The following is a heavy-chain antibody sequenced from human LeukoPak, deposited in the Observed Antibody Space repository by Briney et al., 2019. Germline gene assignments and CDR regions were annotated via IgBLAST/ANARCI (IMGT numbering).Heavy chain of an antibody. J-gene: IGHJ4*02. CDR3: ARDRGHYYDSSGYFDY. V-gene: IGHV4-38-2*02. CDR2: IYHSGST. D-gene: IGHD3-22*01. CDR1: GYSISNGYY. Sequence: PSETLSLTCTVSGYSISNGYYWGWIRQPPGKGLEWIGSIYHSGSTYYNPSLKSRVTISVDTSKNQFSLKLSSVTAADTAVYYCARDRGHYYDSSGYFDYWGQGTLVTVSS.